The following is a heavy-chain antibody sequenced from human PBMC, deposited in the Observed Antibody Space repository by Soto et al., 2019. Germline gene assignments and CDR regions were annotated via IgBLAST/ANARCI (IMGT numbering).Heavy chain of an antibody. CDR2: ISGSGYSK. Sequence: EVQLLESGGGLVQPGGSLKLSCAASGFSFDSHSMSWVRQAPGKGLEWVAGISGSGYSKYHADSVRGRFTISRDNSWNTLNLQMNSLRAEDTALYYCAKSRGDRWSTYYFDAWGQGTVVTVSS. CDR1: GFSFDSHS. V-gene: IGHV3-23*01. D-gene: IGHD1-26*01. J-gene: IGHJ4*02. CDR3: AKSRGDRWSTYYFDA.